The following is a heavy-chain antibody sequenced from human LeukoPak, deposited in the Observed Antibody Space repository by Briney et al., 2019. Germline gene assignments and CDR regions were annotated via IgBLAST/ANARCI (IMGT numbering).Heavy chain of an antibody. CDR1: GGTFSDHG. CDR2: IIPFFGTV. Sequence: SVKVSCKASGGTFSDHGFSWVRQAPGQDRVWMGGIIPFFGTVHYAQTFEGRVTISADESTSTVYMALNSLTAEDTAVYYCARDDISTDGTAHWFDPWGQGTLVIVSS. D-gene: IGHD5-24*01. CDR3: ARDDISTDGTAHWFDP. J-gene: IGHJ5*02. V-gene: IGHV1-69*13.